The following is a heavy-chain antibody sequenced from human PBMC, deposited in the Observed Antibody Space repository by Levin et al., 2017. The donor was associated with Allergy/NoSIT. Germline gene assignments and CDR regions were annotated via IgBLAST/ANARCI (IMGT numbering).Heavy chain of an antibody. CDR3: ARVMGVGKHAMDV. CDR2: TRDKTNSYTT. Sequence: PGGSLRLSCAASGFTFSDHYMDWVRQAPGKGLEWVGRTRDKTNSYTTEYAASVKGRFTISSDDSKNALYLQMNGLKTEDTAVYYCARVMGVGKHAMDVWGQGTTVTVSS. CDR1: GFTFSDHY. J-gene: IGHJ6*02. D-gene: IGHD3-10*01. V-gene: IGHV3-72*01.